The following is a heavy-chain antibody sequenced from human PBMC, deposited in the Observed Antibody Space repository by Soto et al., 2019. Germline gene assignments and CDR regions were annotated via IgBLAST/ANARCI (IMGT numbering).Heavy chain of an antibody. Sequence: LRLSCAASGFTFSSYAMSWVRQAPGKGLEWVSAISGSGGSTYYADSVKGRFTISRDNSKNTLYLQMNSLRAEDTAVYYCAKDPFYSSSWSRYYYYGMDVWGQGTTVTAP. CDR1: GFTFSSYA. CDR3: AKDPFYSSSWSRYYYYGMDV. V-gene: IGHV3-23*01. CDR2: ISGSGGST. D-gene: IGHD6-13*01. J-gene: IGHJ6*02.